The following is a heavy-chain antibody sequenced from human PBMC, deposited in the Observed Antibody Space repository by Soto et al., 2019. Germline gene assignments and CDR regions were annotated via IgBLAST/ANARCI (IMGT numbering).Heavy chain of an antibody. J-gene: IGHJ4*02. V-gene: IGHV1-3*01. CDR3: ARDSDSSGYILDY. CDR1: GYTFTSYA. CDR2: INAGNGNT. D-gene: IGHD3-22*01. Sequence: ASVKVSCKASGYTFTSYAMHWVRQAPGQRLEWMGWINAGNGNTKYSQKFQGRVTITRDTSASTAYMELSSLRSEDTAVYYCARDSDSSGYILDYWGQGTLVTVSS.